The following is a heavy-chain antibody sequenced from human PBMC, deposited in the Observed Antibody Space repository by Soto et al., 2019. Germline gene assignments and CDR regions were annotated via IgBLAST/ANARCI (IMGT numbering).Heavy chain of an antibody. CDR1: GYTVTSYY. J-gene: IGHJ4*02. CDR2: INPLRGSA. Sequence: QVQLVQSGAEVKEPGAPVKLSCSASGYTVTSYYMHWVRQAPGQGLEWMGVINPLRGSASYAQNFQDRVTMTRDTSTATAYMELRSLRSDDTAIYYCTRDVETRGSNGGAYWGQGTLVIVSA. D-gene: IGHD3-16*01. CDR3: TRDVETRGSNGGAY. V-gene: IGHV1-46*01.